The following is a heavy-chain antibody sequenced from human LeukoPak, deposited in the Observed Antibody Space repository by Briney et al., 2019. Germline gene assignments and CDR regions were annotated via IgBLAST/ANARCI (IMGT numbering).Heavy chain of an antibody. CDR1: GFTFSSYG. Sequence: GGSLRLSCAASGFTFSSYGMHWVRQAPGKGLEWVAVISYDGSNKYYADSVKGRFTISRDNAKNTLYLQMNSLRVEDTAVYYCAKDLKWNQADYWGQGTLVTVSS. D-gene: IGHD1-14*01. CDR3: AKDLKWNQADY. CDR2: ISYDGSNK. V-gene: IGHV3-30*18. J-gene: IGHJ4*02.